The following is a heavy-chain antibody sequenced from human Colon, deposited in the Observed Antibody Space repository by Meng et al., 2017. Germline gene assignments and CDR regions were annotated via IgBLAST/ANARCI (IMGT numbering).Heavy chain of an antibody. CDR1: GGSFSGYY. V-gene: IGHV4-34*01. J-gene: IGHJ5*02. CDR3: ARRVRGVISWFDP. CDR2: INHSGST. D-gene: IGHD3-10*01. Sequence: QVQLQQWGAGLLKPSETLSLTCAVYGGSFSGYYWSWIRQPPGKGLEWIGEINHSGSTNYNPSLKSRVTISVDTSKNQFSLKLSSVTAADTAVYYCARRVRGVISWFDPWGQGTLVTASS.